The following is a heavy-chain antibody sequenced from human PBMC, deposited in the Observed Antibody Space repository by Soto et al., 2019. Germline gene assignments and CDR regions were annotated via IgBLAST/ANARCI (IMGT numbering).Heavy chain of an antibody. J-gene: IGHJ6*03. V-gene: IGHV3-23*01. CDR1: GFTFSSYA. CDR3: AKDGSGWPDYYYYYMDV. D-gene: IGHD6-19*01. CDR2: ISGSGGST. Sequence: EVQLLESGGGLVQPGGSLRLSCAASGFTFSSYAMSWVRQAPGKGLEWVAAISGSGGSTYYADSVKGRFTISRDNSKNTLYLQMNSLRAEDTAVYYCAKDGSGWPDYYYYYMDVWGKGTPVTVSS.